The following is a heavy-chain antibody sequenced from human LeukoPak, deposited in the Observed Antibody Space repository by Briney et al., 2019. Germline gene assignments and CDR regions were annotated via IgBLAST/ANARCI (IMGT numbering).Heavy chain of an antibody. Sequence: GASVKVSCKGSGYTLTQYFIHWVRQAPGQGLEWMGRVRSDSGNTEYAQRFQGRVTMTRDTSITTVYMELHSLTFDDAAVYYCARDRQIVVVPAASAELDYWGQGTLVTVSS. V-gene: IGHV1-2*06. CDR3: ARDRQIVVVPAASAELDY. CDR1: GYTLTQYF. CDR2: VRSDSGNT. D-gene: IGHD2-2*01. J-gene: IGHJ4*02.